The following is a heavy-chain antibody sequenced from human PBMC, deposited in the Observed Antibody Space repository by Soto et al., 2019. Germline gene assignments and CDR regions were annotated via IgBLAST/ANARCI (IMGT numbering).Heavy chain of an antibody. CDR2: LWYDGSNK. CDR3: ARDQDSSGWYGVTHLDY. V-gene: IGHV3-33*01. D-gene: IGHD6-19*01. Sequence: GGSLRLSCAPSGLTFRSYGMHCVREAPGKGLEWVAVLWYDGSNKYYGDAVEGRVTISRDNSKNTLDLGMNGLRAEDAAVYYCARDQDSSGWYGVTHLDYWGQGNLVTVS. CDR1: GLTFRSYG. J-gene: IGHJ4*02.